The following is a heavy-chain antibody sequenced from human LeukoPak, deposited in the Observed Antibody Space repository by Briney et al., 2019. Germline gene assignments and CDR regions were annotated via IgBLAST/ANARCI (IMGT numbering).Heavy chain of an antibody. CDR3: ARDYHGYYDSSGYYAAFASDY. CDR1: GFTFSSYA. CDR2: ISYDGSNK. D-gene: IGHD3-22*01. Sequence: SGGSLRLSCAASGFTFSSYAMHWVRQAPGKGLEWVAVISYDGSNKYYADSVKGRFTISRDNSKNTLYLQMNSLRAEDTAVYYCARDYHGYYDSSGYYAAFASDYWGQGTLVTVSS. J-gene: IGHJ4*02. V-gene: IGHV3-30*04.